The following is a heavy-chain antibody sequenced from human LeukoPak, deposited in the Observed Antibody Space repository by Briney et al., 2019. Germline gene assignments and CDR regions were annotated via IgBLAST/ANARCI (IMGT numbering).Heavy chain of an antibody. CDR1: GFTFTSYS. J-gene: IGHJ4*02. D-gene: IGHD2-8*01. Sequence: GGSLRLSCAASGFTFTSYSMNWVRQAPGKGLEWVSTISGGGGSAYYADSVKGRFTISRDNSKNTLYLQVNSLRAEDTAVYYCAKNAAGIVLMIYAPLDSWGQGTLVTVSS. V-gene: IGHV3-23*01. CDR2: ISGGGGSA. CDR3: AKNAAGIVLMIYAPLDS.